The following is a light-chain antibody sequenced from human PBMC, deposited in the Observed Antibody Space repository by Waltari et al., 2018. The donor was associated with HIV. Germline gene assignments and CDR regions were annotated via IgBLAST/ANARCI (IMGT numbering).Light chain of an antibody. Sequence: DIQMTQSPSPLSASVGDRVTITCRASQSVSSYLNWYQQKPGKAPKLLIYAASILQSGVPARFSGSGSGTDFTLTINSLQPEDFATYYCQESYGSPFTFGPGTQVDIK. J-gene: IGKJ3*01. CDR1: QSVSSY. CDR2: AAS. CDR3: QESYGSPFT. V-gene: IGKV1-39*01.